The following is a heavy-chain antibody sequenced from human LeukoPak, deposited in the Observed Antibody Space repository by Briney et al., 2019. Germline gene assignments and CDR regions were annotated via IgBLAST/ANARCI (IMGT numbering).Heavy chain of an antibody. CDR2: ISGSGGST. CDR3: AKDYDFWSGPRPDAFDI. V-gene: IGHV3-23*01. Sequence: GGSLRLSCAASGFTFSSYAMSWVRQAPGKGLEWVSAISGSGGSTYYADSVKGRFTISRDNSKNTLYLQMNSLRAEDTAVYYCAKDYDFWSGPRPDAFDIWGQGTMVTVSS. CDR1: GFTFSSYA. D-gene: IGHD3-3*01. J-gene: IGHJ3*02.